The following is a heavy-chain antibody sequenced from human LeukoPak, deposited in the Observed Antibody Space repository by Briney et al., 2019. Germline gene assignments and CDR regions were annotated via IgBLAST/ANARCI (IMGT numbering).Heavy chain of an antibody. V-gene: IGHV1-8*01. CDR2: MNPNSGNT. J-gene: IGHJ6*03. Sequence: ASVKVSCKASGYTFASYDINWGRQATGRGLEWMGWMNPNSGNTGYAQKFQGRGTMTRNTSISTAYMEMSSLRSEDTAVYYCARGRRYSSGWTIYYYMDVWGKGTTVTISS. CDR1: GYTFASYD. CDR3: ARGRRYSSGWTIYYYMDV. D-gene: IGHD6-19*01.